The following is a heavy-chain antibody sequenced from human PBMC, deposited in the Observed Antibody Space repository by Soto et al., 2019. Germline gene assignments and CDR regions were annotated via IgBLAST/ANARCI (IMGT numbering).Heavy chain of an antibody. CDR1: GLTFSNHG. D-gene: IGHD6-13*01. CDR3: ARDIGTGLYYYYGMDV. CDR2: IWYDGSNK. J-gene: IGHJ6*02. V-gene: IGHV3-33*01. Sequence: GGSLRLSCAASGLTFSNHGMHWARQAPGRGLDWVAVIWYDGSNKYYADSVKGRFTISRDNSKSTLYLQMNSLRAEDTAVYYCARDIGTGLYYYYGMDVWGQGTTVTVSS.